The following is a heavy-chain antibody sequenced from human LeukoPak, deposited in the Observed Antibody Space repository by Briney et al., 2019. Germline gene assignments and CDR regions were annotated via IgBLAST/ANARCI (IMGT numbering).Heavy chain of an antibody. CDR3: AREAARGASP. CDR1: GGSFSGYY. CDR2: INHSGST. D-gene: IGHD6-6*01. J-gene: IGHJ5*02. V-gene: IGHV4-34*01. Sequence: PSETLSLTCAVYGGSFSGYYWSWIRQPPGKGLEWIGEINHSGSTNYNPSLKSRVTISVDTSKNQFSLKLSSVTAADTAVYYCAREAARGASPWGQGTLVTVSS.